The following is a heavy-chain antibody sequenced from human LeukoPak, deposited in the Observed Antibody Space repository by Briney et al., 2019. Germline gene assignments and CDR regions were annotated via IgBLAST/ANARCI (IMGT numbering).Heavy chain of an antibody. V-gene: IGHV3-53*01. CDR3: ARGPWGGAERSAFDI. Sequence: GGSLRLSCAVSGFNITNNYMSWVRQAPGKGLEWVSITYPGVSTFSADSVKGRFTISRDNSENTVHLQMSSLRVEDTAVYYCARGPWGGAERSAFDIWGQGTMVTVSS. D-gene: IGHD2-21*01. J-gene: IGHJ3*02. CDR2: TYPGVST. CDR1: GFNITNNY.